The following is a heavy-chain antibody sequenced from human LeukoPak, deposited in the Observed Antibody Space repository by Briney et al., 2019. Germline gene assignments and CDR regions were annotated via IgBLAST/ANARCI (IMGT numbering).Heavy chain of an antibody. J-gene: IGHJ4*02. Sequence: PSETLSLTCTGSGASISSYYWSWIRQPPGKGLEWVGDIYYSGSIKYNPSLKSRVTMSVDTSKNQFSLKLSSVTAADTAIYYCARENPSGYYNRPIDYWGQGTLVTVSS. CDR1: GASISSYY. V-gene: IGHV4-59*01. D-gene: IGHD3-22*01. CDR2: IYYSGSI. CDR3: ARENPSGYYNRPIDY.